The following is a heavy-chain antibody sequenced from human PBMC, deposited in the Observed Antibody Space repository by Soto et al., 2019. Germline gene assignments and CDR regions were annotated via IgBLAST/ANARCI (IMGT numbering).Heavy chain of an antibody. CDR1: GFTFSNDA. CDR3: ARALSYGFDDYYYGMDV. CDR2: ISDDGYKK. Sequence: PGGSLRLSCVASGFTFSNDAIHWVRQAPGKGLQWVAVISDDGYKKFYADSVKGRFTISRDNSRNTLYLQMNSLRADDTAVYYCARALSYGFDDYYYGMDVWGQGTTVTVSS. J-gene: IGHJ6*02. V-gene: IGHV3-30*01. D-gene: IGHD3-10*01.